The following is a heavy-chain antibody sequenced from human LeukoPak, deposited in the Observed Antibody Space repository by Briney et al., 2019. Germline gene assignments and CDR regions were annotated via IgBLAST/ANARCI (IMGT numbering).Heavy chain of an antibody. CDR2: NYYSGST. CDR3: ARHFSGDYYDSSGYSAFGI. V-gene: IGHV4-59*07. Sequence: SDTLSLTCTVSGGSISSYYWSWIRQPPGKGLEWIGYNYYSGSTNYNPSLKSRVTISVDTSKNQFSLKLSSVTAADTAVYYCARHFSGDYYDSSGYSAFGIWGQGTMVTVSS. D-gene: IGHD3-22*01. J-gene: IGHJ3*02. CDR1: GGSISSYY.